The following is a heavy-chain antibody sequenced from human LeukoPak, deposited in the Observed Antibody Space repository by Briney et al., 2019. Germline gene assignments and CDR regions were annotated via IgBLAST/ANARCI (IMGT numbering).Heavy chain of an antibody. J-gene: IGHJ4*02. Sequence: GGSLRLSCAASGFTFSSYGMHWVRQAPGKGLEWVAVMSYDGTNKYYADSVKGRFTISRDNSKNTLYLQMNSLRAEDTAVYHCAKDVERLDYFDYWGQGTLVTVSS. CDR2: MSYDGTNK. CDR3: AKDVERLDYFDY. CDR1: GFTFSSYG. D-gene: IGHD3-9*01. V-gene: IGHV3-30*18.